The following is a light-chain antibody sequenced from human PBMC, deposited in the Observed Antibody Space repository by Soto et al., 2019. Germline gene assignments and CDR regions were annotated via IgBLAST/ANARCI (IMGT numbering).Light chain of an antibody. CDR2: KAS. CDR3: QHYNSYSEA. CDR1: QSISSW. V-gene: IGKV1-5*03. Sequence: IHIAPSPSTPCPPLRQSVTDTWRASQSISSWVAWYQQKPGKGPKLLIYKASTLKSGVPARFSGSGSGTEFTLTISSLQPDDFATYYCQHYNSYSEAFGQGTKVDIK. J-gene: IGKJ1*01.